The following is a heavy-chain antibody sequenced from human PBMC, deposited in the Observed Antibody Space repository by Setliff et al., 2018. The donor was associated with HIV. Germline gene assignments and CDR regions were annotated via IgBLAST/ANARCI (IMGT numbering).Heavy chain of an antibody. CDR2: INPGTGST. CDR3: ARGTTESCDY. V-gene: IGHV1-46*01. J-gene: IGHJ4*02. Sequence: GASVKVSCKASGYISTSYYLHWVRQVPGQGLEWMGIINPGTGSTTYAQKFQGRVTMTWDMSTTTLSMELSSLTSEDTAVFYCARGTTESCDYWGQGTLVTVSS. D-gene: IGHD2-15*01. CDR1: GYISTSYY.